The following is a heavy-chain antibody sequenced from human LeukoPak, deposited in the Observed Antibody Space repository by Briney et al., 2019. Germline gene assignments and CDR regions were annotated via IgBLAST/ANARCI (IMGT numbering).Heavy chain of an antibody. V-gene: IGHV3-30*18. CDR2: ISYDGSNK. CDR1: GFTFSSYG. J-gene: IGHJ3*02. D-gene: IGHD1-26*01. Sequence: GGSLRLSCAASGFTFSSYGMHWVRQAPGKGLEWVAVISYDGSNKYYADSVKGRFTISRDNSKNTLYLQMNSLRAEDTVVYYCAKDSTVGAKGDAFDIWGQGTMVTVSS. CDR3: AKDSTVGAKGDAFDI.